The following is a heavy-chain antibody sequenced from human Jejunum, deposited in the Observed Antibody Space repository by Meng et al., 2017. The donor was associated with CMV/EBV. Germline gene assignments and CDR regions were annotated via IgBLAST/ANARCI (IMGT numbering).Heavy chain of an antibody. CDR2: FYSSDTY. CDR3: ARGPGASTREGFDH. D-gene: IGHD1-26*01. J-gene: IGHJ4*02. CDR1: GGSINNYY. Sequence: QGQRDGSGPGLVKPSETLSLTCTVSGGSINNYYWSWIRQSAGKGLEWIGRFYSSDTYNYHPSLNSRVTMSLDTSKKQFSLILSSVTAADTARYYCARGPGASTREGFDHWGLGTLVTVSS. V-gene: IGHV4-4*07.